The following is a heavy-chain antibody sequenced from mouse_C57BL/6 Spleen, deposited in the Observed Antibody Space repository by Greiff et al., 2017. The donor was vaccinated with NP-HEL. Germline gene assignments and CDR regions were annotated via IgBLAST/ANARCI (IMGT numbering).Heavy chain of an antibody. CDR2: SRNKANDYTT. CDR1: GFTFSDFY. D-gene: IGHD4-1*01. CDR3: ARDATGGFDY. Sequence: EVNVVESGGGLVQSGRSLRLSCATSGFTFSDFYMEWVRQAPGKGLEWIAASRNKANDYTTEYLASVKGRFIVSRDTSQSILYLQMNALRAEDTAIYYCARDATGGFDYWGQGTTLTVSS. J-gene: IGHJ2*01. V-gene: IGHV7-1*01.